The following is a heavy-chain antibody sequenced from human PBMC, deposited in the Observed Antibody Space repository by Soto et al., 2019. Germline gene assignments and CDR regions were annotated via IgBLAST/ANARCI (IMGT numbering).Heavy chain of an antibody. J-gene: IGHJ6*02. D-gene: IGHD1-7*01. CDR2: ISGSGGST. CDR1: GFTFSSYA. Sequence: GGSLRLSCAASGFTFSSYAMSWVRQAPGKGLEWVSAISGSGGSTYYADSVKGRFTISRDNSKNTLYLQMNSLRAEDTAVYYCAKRELLRRMYYYGMDVWGQGTTVTVSS. V-gene: IGHV3-23*01. CDR3: AKRELLRRMYYYGMDV.